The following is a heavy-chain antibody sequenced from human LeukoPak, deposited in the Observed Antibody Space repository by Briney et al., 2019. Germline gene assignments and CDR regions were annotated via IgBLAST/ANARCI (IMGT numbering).Heavy chain of an antibody. CDR3: AKDVYYYGSGASSFDY. V-gene: IGHV3-30*02. CDR1: GFTFSSYA. J-gene: IGHJ4*02. D-gene: IGHD3-10*01. Sequence: GGSLRLSCAASGFTFSSYAMHWVRQAPGKGLEWVAFIRYDGSNKYYADSVKGRFTISRDNSKNTLYLQMNSLRAEDTAVYYCAKDVYYYGSGASSFDYWGQGTLVTVSS. CDR2: IRYDGSNK.